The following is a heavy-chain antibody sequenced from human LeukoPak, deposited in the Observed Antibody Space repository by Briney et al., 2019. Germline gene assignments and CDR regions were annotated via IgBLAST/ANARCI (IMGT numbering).Heavy chain of an antibody. CDR2: IIPIFGTA. CDR1: GGTFSSYA. J-gene: IGHJ6*04. CDR3: ARGGPYFHYYGMDV. D-gene: IGHD3-10*01. Sequence: GASVKVSCKASGGTFSSYAISWVRQAPGQGLEWMGGIIPIFGTANYAQKFQGRVTITADESTSTAYMELSRLRSEDTAVYYCARGGPYFHYYGMDVWGKGTTVTVSS. V-gene: IGHV1-69*13.